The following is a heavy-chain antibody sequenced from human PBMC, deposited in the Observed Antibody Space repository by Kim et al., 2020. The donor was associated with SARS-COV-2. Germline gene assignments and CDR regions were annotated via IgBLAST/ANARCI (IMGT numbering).Heavy chain of an antibody. J-gene: IGHJ4*02. CDR1: GGSFSGYY. CDR3: ASIRITMVRGPYYFDY. D-gene: IGHD3-10*01. V-gene: IGHV4-34*01. Sequence: SETLSLTCAVYGGSFSGYYWSWIRQPPGKGLEWIGEINHSGSTNYNPSLKSRVTISVDTSKNQFSLKLSSVTAADTAVYYCASIRITMVRGPYYFDYWGQGTLVTVSS. CDR2: INHSGST.